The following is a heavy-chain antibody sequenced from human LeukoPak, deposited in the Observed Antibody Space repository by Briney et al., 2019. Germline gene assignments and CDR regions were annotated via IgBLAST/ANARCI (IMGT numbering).Heavy chain of an antibody. Sequence: PPGGSLRLSCAASGFTFSSYAMSWVRQAPGKGLEWVSAISGSGGSTYYADSVKGRFTISRDNSKNTLYLQMNSLRAEDTAVYYCARDAFGDILTGSGYFDYWGQGTLVTVSS. D-gene: IGHD3-9*01. J-gene: IGHJ4*02. V-gene: IGHV3-23*01. CDR1: GFTFSSYA. CDR2: ISGSGGST. CDR3: ARDAFGDILTGSGYFDY.